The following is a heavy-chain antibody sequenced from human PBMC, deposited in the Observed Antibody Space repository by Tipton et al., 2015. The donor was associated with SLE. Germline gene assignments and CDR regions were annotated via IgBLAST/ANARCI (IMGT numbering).Heavy chain of an antibody. V-gene: IGHV3-23*01. CDR3: AKSYSGYDYYFDS. CDR1: GFTFSSYA. Sequence: GSLRLSCAASGFTFSSYAMSWVRQAPGKGLEWVSAIRGSGGSTYYADSVKGRFTISRDNSKNTLYLQMNSLRAEDTAVYYCAKSYSGYDYYFDSWGQGTLVTVSS. J-gene: IGHJ4*02. D-gene: IGHD5-12*01. CDR2: IRGSGGST.